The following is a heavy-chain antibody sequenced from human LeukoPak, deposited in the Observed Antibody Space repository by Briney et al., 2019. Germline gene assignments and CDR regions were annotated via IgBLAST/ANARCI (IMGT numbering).Heavy chain of an antibody. Sequence: GGSLRLSCAASGFTVSSNYMSWVRQAPGKGLEWVSAISGSGGSTYYADSVKGRFTISRDNSKNTLYLLMNSLRAEDTAVYYCAKARYTPETDAENDYWGQGTLVTVSS. V-gene: IGHV3-23*01. CDR2: ISGSGGST. J-gene: IGHJ4*02. CDR3: AKARYTPETDAENDY. CDR1: GFTVSSNY. D-gene: IGHD5-18*01.